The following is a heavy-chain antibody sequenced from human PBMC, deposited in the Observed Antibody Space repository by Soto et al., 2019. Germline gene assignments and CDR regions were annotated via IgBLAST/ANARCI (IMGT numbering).Heavy chain of an antibody. V-gene: IGHV3-66*01. CDR1: GFAVSDNY. Sequence: EVQVVESGGGLVQPGGSLRLSCAASGFAVSDNYMSWVRQAPGKGLEWVSFIYSDGSTYYADSVKGRFTISRDNSENTVSLQMSSLRVDDTALYYCARELRNDFDSWGRGTLVTVSS. CDR2: IYSDGST. J-gene: IGHJ4*02. CDR3: ARELRNDFDS.